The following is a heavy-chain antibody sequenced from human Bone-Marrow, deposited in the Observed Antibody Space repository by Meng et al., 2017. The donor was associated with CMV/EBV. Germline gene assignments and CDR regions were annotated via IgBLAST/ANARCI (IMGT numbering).Heavy chain of an antibody. CDR3: ARAYSNPFVLYYYYGMDV. J-gene: IGHJ6*02. D-gene: IGHD4-11*01. CDR1: GGSISSSSYY. CDR2: IYYSGST. V-gene: IGHV4-39*07. Sequence: SETLSLTCTVSGGSISSSSYYWGWIRQPPGEGLEWIGSIYYSGSTYYNPSLKSRVTIPVYTSKNQFSLKLSSVTAADTAVYYCARAYSNPFVLYYYYGMDVWGQGTTVTVSS.